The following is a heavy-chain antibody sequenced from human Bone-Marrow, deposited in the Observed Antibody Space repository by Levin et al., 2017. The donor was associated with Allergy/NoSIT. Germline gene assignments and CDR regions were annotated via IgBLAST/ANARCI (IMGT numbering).Heavy chain of an antibody. CDR3: ARELGQNSSAYTEWGY. D-gene: IGHD3-22*01. Sequence: GGSLRLSCAASGFTVGSSYMTWVRQAPGKGLEWVSVVYASGVTKYADSVKGRFTISRDISENKVYLQMNSLRADDTAVYYCARELGQNSSAYTEWGYWGQGTLVTVSS. CDR2: VYASGVT. J-gene: IGHJ4*02. V-gene: IGHV3-53*01. CDR1: GFTVGSSY.